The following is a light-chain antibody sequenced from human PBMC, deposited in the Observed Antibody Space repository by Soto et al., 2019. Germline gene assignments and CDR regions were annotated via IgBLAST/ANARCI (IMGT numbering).Light chain of an antibody. CDR2: DAS. Sequence: EIVLTQSPATLSLSPGERATLSCGASQSVSSSHLAWYQQKPGLAPRLLIYDASSRATGIPDRFSGSGSGTDFTLTISRLGPEDFAVYYCQQYGSSPYTFGQGTKLEIK. CDR1: QSVSSSH. V-gene: IGKV3D-20*01. J-gene: IGKJ2*01. CDR3: QQYGSSPYT.